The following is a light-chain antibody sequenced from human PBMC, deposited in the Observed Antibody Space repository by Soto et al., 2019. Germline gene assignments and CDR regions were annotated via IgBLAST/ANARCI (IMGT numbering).Light chain of an antibody. V-gene: IGLV1-40*01. CDR1: SSNIGAGYD. CDR3: QSYDGTLSGSGA. J-gene: IGLJ2*01. CDR2: SNS. Sequence: QSVLTQPPSVSGAPGQRVTISCTGTSSNIGAGYDVHWYQHLPGTVPKLLIYSNSNRPSGVPDRFSGSKSGASASLAITGLQAEDEADYYCQSYDGTLSGSGAFGGGTKLTVL.